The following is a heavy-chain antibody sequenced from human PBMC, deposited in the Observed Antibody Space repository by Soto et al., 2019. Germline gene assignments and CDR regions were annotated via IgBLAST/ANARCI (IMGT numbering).Heavy chain of an antibody. CDR3: ARAPTLQRAFNY. CDR2: INHSGST. V-gene: IGHV4-34*01. CDR1: GGSFSGYY. Sequence: SETLSLTCAVYGGSFSGYYWSWIRQPPGKGLEWIGEINHSGSTNYNPSLKSRVTISVDTSRNQFSLRLSSVTAADTAVYYCARAPTLQRAFNYWGKGTLVTVSS. D-gene: IGHD1-1*01. J-gene: IGHJ4*02.